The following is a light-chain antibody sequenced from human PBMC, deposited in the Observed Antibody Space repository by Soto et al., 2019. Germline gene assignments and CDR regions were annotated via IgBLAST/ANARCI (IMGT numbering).Light chain of an antibody. CDR1: QSVISNY. J-gene: IGKJ3*01. CDR3: QQRSNWHT. Sequence: EIVLTQSPGTLSLSPGERATLSCRASQSVISNYLAWYQQKPGQAPRLLIYDASNRATGIPARFSGSGSGTDFTLTISSLEPEDFAVYYCQQRSNWHTFGPGTKVDIK. CDR2: DAS. V-gene: IGKV3D-20*02.